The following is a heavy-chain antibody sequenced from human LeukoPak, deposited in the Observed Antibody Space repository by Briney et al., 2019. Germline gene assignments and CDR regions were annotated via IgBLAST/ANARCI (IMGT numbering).Heavy chain of an antibody. CDR2: IIPIFGTA. V-gene: IGHV1-69*13. D-gene: IGHD6-6*01. CDR1: GGTFSSYV. Sequence: SVKVSCKASGGTFSSYVISWVRQAPGQGLEWMGGIIPIFGTANYAQKFQGRVTITADGSTSTAYMELRSLRSDDTAVYYCARQGVSSSSWQSGYYCYGMDVWGQGTTVTVSS. CDR3: ARQGVSSSSWQSGYYCYGMDV. J-gene: IGHJ6*02.